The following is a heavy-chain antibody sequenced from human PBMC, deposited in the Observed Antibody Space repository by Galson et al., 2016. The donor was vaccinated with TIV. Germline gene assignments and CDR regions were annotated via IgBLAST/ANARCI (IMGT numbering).Heavy chain of an antibody. CDR1: GDSLSEIV. Sequence: SVKVSCKVSGDSLSEIVIHWVRQAPGKGLEWMGGFDPEVQKTIYAQKMQGRVTMTADTSTDTAYMELGSLRLEDTAVYYCATVAWFPGLSLDNLGQGTLVIVPS. V-gene: IGHV1-24*01. J-gene: IGHJ4*02. CDR2: FDPEVQKT. CDR3: ATVAWFPGLSLDN. D-gene: IGHD3-16*02.